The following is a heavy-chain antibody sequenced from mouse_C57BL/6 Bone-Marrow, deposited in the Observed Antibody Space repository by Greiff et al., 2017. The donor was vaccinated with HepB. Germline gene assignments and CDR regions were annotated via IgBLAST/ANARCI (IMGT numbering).Heavy chain of an antibody. CDR3: ARDRGTVVALYYYAMDY. D-gene: IGHD1-1*01. CDR2: ISYDGSN. Sequence: EVKLLESGPGLVKPSQSLSLTCSVTGYSITSGYYWNWIRQFPGNKLEWMGYISYDGSNNYNPSLKNRISITRDTSKNQFFLKLNSVTTEDTATYYCARDRGTVVALYYYAMDYWGQGTSVTVSS. J-gene: IGHJ4*01. CDR1: GYSITSGYY. V-gene: IGHV3-6*01.